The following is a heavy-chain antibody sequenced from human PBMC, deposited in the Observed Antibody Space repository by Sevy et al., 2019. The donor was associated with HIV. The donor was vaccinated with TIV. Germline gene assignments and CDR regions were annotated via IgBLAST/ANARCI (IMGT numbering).Heavy chain of an antibody. J-gene: IGHJ6*02. V-gene: IGHV5-51*04. Sequence: GESLKISCKGAGYSFTNYWIGWVRQMPGKGLEWMGIIYPGDSDTRYSPSFQGQVTISADKPISTAYLQWSSLRASDTAMYYCARFGSYRLSYYGMDVWGQGTTVTVSS. CDR3: ARFGSYRLSYYGMDV. CDR1: GYSFTNYW. CDR2: IYPGDSDT. D-gene: IGHD2-15*01.